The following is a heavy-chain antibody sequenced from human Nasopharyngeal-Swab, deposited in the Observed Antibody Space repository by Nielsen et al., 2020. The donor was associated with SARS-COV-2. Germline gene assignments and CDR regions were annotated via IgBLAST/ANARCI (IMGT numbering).Heavy chain of an antibody. Sequence: LSLTCTLSGGSVSSGYYYWSWIRQHPGQGLEWIGYIYNSGGSTYYNPSLKSRADISVDTSNNQFSLRLQSVTAADTAVYYCARRGSLPYDMWGQGTMVTVSS. CDR3: ARRGSLPYDM. CDR2: IYNSGGST. V-gene: IGHV4-31*03. J-gene: IGHJ3*02. D-gene: IGHD3-10*01. CDR1: GGSVSSGYYY.